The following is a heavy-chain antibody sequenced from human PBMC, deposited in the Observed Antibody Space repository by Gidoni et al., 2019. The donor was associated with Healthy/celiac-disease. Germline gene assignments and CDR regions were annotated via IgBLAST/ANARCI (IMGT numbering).Heavy chain of an antibody. CDR3: ARASYYDFWSGYPYYYYGMDV. J-gene: IGHJ6*02. V-gene: IGHV4-4*07. CDR1: GGSITSYY. Sequence: QVQLQESGPGLVKPSETLSLTCTVPGGSITSYYWTWIRQPAGKGLEWIGRIYTSGSTNYNPSLKSRVTMSVDTSKNQFSLKLSSVTAADTAVYYCARASYYDFWSGYPYYYYGMDVWGQGTTVTVSS. CDR2: IYTSGST. D-gene: IGHD3-3*01.